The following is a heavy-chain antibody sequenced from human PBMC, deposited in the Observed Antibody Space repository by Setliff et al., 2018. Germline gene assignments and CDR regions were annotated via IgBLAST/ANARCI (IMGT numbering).Heavy chain of an antibody. V-gene: IGHV1-18*01. CDR3: SRFGLYFEVVYGGGDYYYYGMDV. Sequence: RASVKFSCKASGYTFTSYGFSWVRQAPGQGLEWMGWISGYNGSTNYAQKVQGRVTMTTDTSTGTIYMELRSLRADDTAVYYCSRFGLYFEVVYGGGDYYYYGMDVWGHGTTVTVSS. CDR1: GYTFTSYG. J-gene: IGHJ6*02. D-gene: IGHD3-9*01. CDR2: ISGYNGST.